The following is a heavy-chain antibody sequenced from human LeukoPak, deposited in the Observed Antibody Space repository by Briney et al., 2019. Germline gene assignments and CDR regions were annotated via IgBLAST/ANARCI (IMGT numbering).Heavy chain of an antibody. Sequence: PGGSLRLSCAASGFTFNTYGMHWVRQAPGQGLEWGAAIWFEGSVKHYSDAVKGRFTISRDNSLNTLYLQMNSLRVEDTAIYYCAKDTGVQFLEPAFWGQGTLVTVSS. V-gene: IGHV3-33*06. CDR1: GFTFNTYG. J-gene: IGHJ4*02. CDR3: AKDTGVQFLEPAF. D-gene: IGHD3-3*01. CDR2: IWFEGSVK.